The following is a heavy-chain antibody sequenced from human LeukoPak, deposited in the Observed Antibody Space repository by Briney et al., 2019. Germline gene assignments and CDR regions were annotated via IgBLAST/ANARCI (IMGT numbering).Heavy chain of an antibody. D-gene: IGHD6-19*01. J-gene: IGHJ5*02. CDR2: ISGSGGST. V-gene: IGHV3-23*01. Sequence: GGSLRLSCAASGFTFSSYAMSWVRQAPGKGLEWVSAISGSGGSTYYADSVKGRFTISRDNSKDTLFLQMNSLRAEDTAVYSCAKAQHSSGWYWFDPWGQGTLVTVST. CDR1: GFTFSSYA. CDR3: AKAQHSSGWYWFDP.